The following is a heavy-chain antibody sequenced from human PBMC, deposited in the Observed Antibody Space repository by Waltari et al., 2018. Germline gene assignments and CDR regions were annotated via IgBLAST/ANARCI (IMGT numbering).Heavy chain of an antibody. CDR2: ISGSGGRT. CDR1: GFPFSSYA. CDR3: ARVWGATNAFDI. Sequence: EVQLVESGGGLVQPGGSLRLSCAASGFPFSSYAMSWVRQAPGKGLEWVSAISGSGGRTDDADSGKGRFTIYRDNSKNALYLQRNSLRAEDTAVYYGARVWGATNAFDIWGQGTMVTVSS. J-gene: IGHJ3*02. D-gene: IGHD1-26*01. V-gene: IGHV3-23*04.